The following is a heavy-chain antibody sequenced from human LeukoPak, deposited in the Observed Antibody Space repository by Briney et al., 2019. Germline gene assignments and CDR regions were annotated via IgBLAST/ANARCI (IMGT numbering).Heavy chain of an antibody. CDR1: GFTFSSYS. CDR3: ARVIGWELLDAFDI. J-gene: IGHJ3*02. Sequence: GGSLRLSCAASGFTFSSYSMNWVRQAPGKGLEWISSISSSSYIYYADSVKGRFTISRDNAKNSLYLQMNSLRAEDTAVYYCARVIGWELLDAFDIWGQGTMVTVSS. CDR2: ISSSSYI. V-gene: IGHV3-21*01. D-gene: IGHD1-26*01.